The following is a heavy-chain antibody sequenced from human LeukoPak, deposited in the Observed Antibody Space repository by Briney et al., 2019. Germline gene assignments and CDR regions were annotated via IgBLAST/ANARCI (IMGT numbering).Heavy chain of an antibody. J-gene: IGHJ3*02. CDR1: GFTFSSYE. V-gene: IGHV4-59*01. CDR2: IYYSGST. Sequence: GSLRLSCAASGFTFSSYEMNWVRQAPGQGLESIGCIYYSGSTNYNPSLKSRVTISVDTSKNQFSLKLSSVTAADMAVYYCARGTLAWYSSSGTAFDIWGQGTMVTVSS. CDR3: ARGTLAWYSSSGTAFDI. D-gene: IGHD6-13*01.